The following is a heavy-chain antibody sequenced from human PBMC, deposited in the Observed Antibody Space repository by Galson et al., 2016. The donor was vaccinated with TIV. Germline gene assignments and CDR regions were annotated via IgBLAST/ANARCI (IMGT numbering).Heavy chain of an antibody. J-gene: IGHJ4*02. Sequence: SLRLSCAASGFTFDAYDMNWVRRAPGKGLEWVSGINWNGDSTGYADSVKGRFTISRDNAKNSLYLQMNSLRAEDTALYHCARLRSCGGDCYYFDYWGQGTLVTVSS. CDR2: INWNGDST. V-gene: IGHV3-20*01. D-gene: IGHD2-21*02. CDR3: ARLRSCGGDCYYFDY. CDR1: GFTFDAYD.